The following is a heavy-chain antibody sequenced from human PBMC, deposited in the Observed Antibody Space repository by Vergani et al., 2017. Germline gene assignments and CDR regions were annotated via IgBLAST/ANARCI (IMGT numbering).Heavy chain of an antibody. CDR2: IYYSGST. Sequence: QLQLQESGPGLVKPSETLSLTCTVSGGSISSSSYYWGWIRQPPGKGLEWIGSIYYSGSTYYNPSLKSRVTISVDTSKNQFSLKLCSVTAADTAVYYCARDRCSGGSCSYGMDVWGQGTTVTVSS. V-gene: IGHV4-39*07. J-gene: IGHJ6*02. CDR3: ARDRCSGGSCSYGMDV. CDR1: GGSISSSSYY. D-gene: IGHD2-15*01.